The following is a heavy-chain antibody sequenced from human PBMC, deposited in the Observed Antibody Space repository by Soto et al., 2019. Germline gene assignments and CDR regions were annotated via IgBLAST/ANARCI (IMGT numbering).Heavy chain of an antibody. CDR2: IYYSGST. CDR3: ARHQPADSIEFDP. CDR1: GGSISSYY. V-gene: IGHV4-59*08. J-gene: IGHJ5*02. D-gene: IGHD2-2*01. Sequence: SETLSLTCTVSGGSISSYYWSWIRQPPGKGLEWIGYIYYSGSTNYNPSLKSRVTISVDTSKNQFSLKLSSVTAADTAVYYCARHQPADSIEFDPWGQGTLVTVSS.